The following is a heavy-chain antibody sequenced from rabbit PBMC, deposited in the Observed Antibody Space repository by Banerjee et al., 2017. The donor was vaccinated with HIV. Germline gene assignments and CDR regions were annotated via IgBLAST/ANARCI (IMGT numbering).Heavy chain of an antibody. V-gene: IGHV1S45*01. CDR1: GFTLSRYW. Sequence: QQQLEESGGGLVKPGGTLTLTCTASGFTLSRYWMCWVRQAPGKGLEWIACIGTSSGSAYYASWAKGRFTISKTSSTTVTLQMTSLTAADTATYFCARGENIGYGHGTFYLWGPGTLVTVS. CDR3: ARGENIGYGHGTFYL. CDR2: IGTSSGSA. D-gene: IGHD6-1*01. J-gene: IGHJ4*01.